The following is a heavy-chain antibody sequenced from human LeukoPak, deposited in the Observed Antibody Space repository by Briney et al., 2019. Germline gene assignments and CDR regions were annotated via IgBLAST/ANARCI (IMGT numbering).Heavy chain of an antibody. CDR2: ISGSGGST. CDR3: AKDLSSGTGRGFDY. V-gene: IGHV3-23*01. D-gene: IGHD3/OR15-3a*01. J-gene: IGHJ4*02. CDR1: GFTLSSYG. Sequence: GGTLRLSCAASGFTLSSYGMSWVRQAPGKGLEWVSAISGSGGSTYYADSVKGRFTISRDNSKNTLYLQMNSLRAEDTALYYCAKDLSSGTGRGFDYWGQGTLVTVSS.